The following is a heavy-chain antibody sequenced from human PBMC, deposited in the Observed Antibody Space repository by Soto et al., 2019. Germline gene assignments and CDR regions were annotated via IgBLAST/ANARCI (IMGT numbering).Heavy chain of an antibody. CDR3: AGHGGQWLNWFDP. Sequence: EVQLVESGGGLVQPGGSLRLSCAASGFTFSSYDMNWVRQAPGKGLEWVSYSSSSSSTIYYADSVKGRFTISRDNAKNTLYLQMNSRRAEDTAVYYCAGHGGQWLNWFDPWGQGILVTVSS. CDR2: SSSSSSTI. CDR1: GFTFSSYD. V-gene: IGHV3-48*01. D-gene: IGHD6-19*01. J-gene: IGHJ5*02.